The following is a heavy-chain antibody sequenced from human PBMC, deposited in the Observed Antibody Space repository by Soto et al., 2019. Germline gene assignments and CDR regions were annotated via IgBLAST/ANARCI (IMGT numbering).Heavy chain of an antibody. J-gene: IGHJ4*02. Sequence: EVQLLEFGGGLVQPGGSLRLSFTASGFTFSSYAMNWVRQAPGKGLEWVSVISGSGGSTYYADSVKGRFTLSRDNSKNKLYLQMISLRAEDTAVYYCASRTSGWYFDYWGQGTLVTVSS. CDR3: ASRTSGWYFDY. V-gene: IGHV3-23*01. CDR1: GFTFSSYA. CDR2: ISGSGGST. D-gene: IGHD6-19*01.